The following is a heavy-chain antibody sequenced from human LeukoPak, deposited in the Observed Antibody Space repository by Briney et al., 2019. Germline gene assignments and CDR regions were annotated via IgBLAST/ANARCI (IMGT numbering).Heavy chain of an antibody. CDR1: GFTFSNYA. V-gene: IGHV3-7*04. D-gene: IGHD5-24*01. J-gene: IGHJ4*02. CDR3: TRVGYIDEGIDY. CDR2: IKQDGSKK. Sequence: GGSLRLSCTASGFTFSNYAMSWVRQAPGKGLEWVANIKQDGSKKSYVDSVKGRFTISRDNAKNSLYLQMNSLRAEDTAIYYCTRVGYIDEGIDYWGQGTLVTVSS.